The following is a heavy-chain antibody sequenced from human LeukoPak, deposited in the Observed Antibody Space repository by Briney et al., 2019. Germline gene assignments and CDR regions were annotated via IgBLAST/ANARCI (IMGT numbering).Heavy chain of an antibody. J-gene: IGHJ6*02. D-gene: IGHD1-7*01. CDR3: ARAPGGTAGQYAIDV. CDR1: GGSISTGTYY. CDR2: IYYSGST. V-gene: IGHV4-39*07. Sequence: SETLSLTCTVSGGSISTGTYYWGWIRQPPGKGLEWIGSIYYSGSTYYNPSLKSRVSISLDRSQNQVSLRLTSVTAADPAVYFRARAPGGTAGQYAIDVWGQGTTVTVSS.